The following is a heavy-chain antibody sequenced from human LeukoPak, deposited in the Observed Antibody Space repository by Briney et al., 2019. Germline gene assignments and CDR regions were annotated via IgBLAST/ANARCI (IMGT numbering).Heavy chain of an antibody. CDR1: GYAFTGYF. Sequence: ASVKVSCKTSGYAFTGYFIHWVRQVPGQGLEWMGWLNPDSGSTKSAEKFQGRVTMTRDTSVSTAYMDLTSLKSDDAGLYYCARGLKNVFFSYCLDVWGKGTTVTVSS. V-gene: IGHV1-2*02. CDR3: ARGLKNVFFSYCLDV. CDR2: LNPDSGST. D-gene: IGHD1-1*01. J-gene: IGHJ6*04.